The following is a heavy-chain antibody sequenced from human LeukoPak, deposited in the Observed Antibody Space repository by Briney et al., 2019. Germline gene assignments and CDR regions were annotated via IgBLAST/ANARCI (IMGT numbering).Heavy chain of an antibody. J-gene: IGHJ5*02. V-gene: IGHV4-59*01. Sequence: SETLSLTCTVSGGSISGYYWSWIRQPPGKGLEWIGYIYYSGSTNYNPSLKSRVTISVDTSKKQFSLKLASVTATDTAVYYCAREGGIATAAMPWFDPWGQGTLVTVSS. CDR2: IYYSGST. D-gene: IGHD6-13*01. CDR3: AREGGIATAAMPWFDP. CDR1: GGSISGYY.